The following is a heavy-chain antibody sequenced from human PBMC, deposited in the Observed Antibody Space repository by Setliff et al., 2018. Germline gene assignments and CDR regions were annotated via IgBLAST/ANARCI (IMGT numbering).Heavy chain of an antibody. D-gene: IGHD3-10*01. Sequence: ASVKVSCKASGYTFTSHYMHWVRQAPGLGLEWMGWISAYNGNTNYAQKLQGRVTMTTDTSTSTAYMELRSLRSDDTAVYYCARVFWVDPRGELWFGELSDRGFDYWGQGTLVTVSS. CDR2: ISAYNGNT. CDR1: GYTFTSHY. CDR3: ARVFWVDPRGELWFGELSDRGFDY. J-gene: IGHJ4*02. V-gene: IGHV1-18*04.